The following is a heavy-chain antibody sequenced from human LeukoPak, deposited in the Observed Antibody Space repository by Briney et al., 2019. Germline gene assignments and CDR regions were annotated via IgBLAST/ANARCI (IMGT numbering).Heavy chain of an antibody. CDR1: GGSFSGYY. CDR2: INHSGST. J-gene: IGHJ4*02. CDR3: ARVPSYYGILTGYYRRELYYFDY. V-gene: IGHV4-34*01. Sequence: SETLSLTCAVYGGSFSGYYWSWIRQPPGKGLEWIGEINHSGSTNYNPSLKSRVTISVDTSKNQFSLKLSSVTAADTAVYYCARVPSYYGILTGYYRRELYYFDYWGQGTLVTVSS. D-gene: IGHD3-9*01.